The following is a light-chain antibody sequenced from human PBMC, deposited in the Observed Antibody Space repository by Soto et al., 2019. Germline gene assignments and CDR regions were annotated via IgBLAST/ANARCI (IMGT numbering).Light chain of an antibody. CDR1: QNLSSSY. V-gene: IGKV3-20*01. CDR2: GAS. CDR3: QQYNSYSPLT. J-gene: IGKJ4*01. Sequence: ERLMTHSPATLSLSPRERPTLSCRASQNLSSSYLTWYQQKPGQAPRLLLYGASSRATGIADRFSGSGSGTDFTLTISSLEPEDFAVYYCQQYNSYSPLTFGGGTKVDI.